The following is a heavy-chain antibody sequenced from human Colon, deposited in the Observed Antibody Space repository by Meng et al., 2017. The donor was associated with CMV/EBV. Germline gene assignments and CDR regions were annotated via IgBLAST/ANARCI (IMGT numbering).Heavy chain of an antibody. V-gene: IGHV2-5*02. CDR2: IHGDDTN. D-gene: IGHD6-6*01. CDR1: GFSLSTSTVS. CDR3: VQRHSSSTGEVH. J-gene: IGHJ4*02. Sequence: QIPLSDSCPPPPKPTQTLTLTCSFSGFSLSTSTVSVGWIRQPPGKALEWLALIHGDDTNEYNPSLSNRLTVTRDTSKNQVFLTLTNVDPVDTGTYYCVQRHSSSTGEVHWGQGTLVTVSS.